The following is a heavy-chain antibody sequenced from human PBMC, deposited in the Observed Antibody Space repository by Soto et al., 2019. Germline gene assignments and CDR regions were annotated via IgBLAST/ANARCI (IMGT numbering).Heavy chain of an antibody. Sequence: ASVKVSCKASGYTFTSYGISWVRQAPGQGLERMGWISAYNGNTNYAQKLQGRVTMTTDTSTSTAYMELRSLRSDDTAVYYCARDGRITMVRGAEPDYYYYGMDVWGQGTTVTVSS. CDR1: GYTFTSYG. J-gene: IGHJ6*02. D-gene: IGHD3-10*01. CDR3: ARDGRITMVRGAEPDYYYYGMDV. CDR2: ISAYNGNT. V-gene: IGHV1-18*01.